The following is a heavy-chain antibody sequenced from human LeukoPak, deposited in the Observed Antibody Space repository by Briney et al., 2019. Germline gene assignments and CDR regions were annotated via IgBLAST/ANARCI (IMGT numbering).Heavy chain of an antibody. J-gene: IGHJ6*04. CDR1: GFTFSDYY. CDR2: ISSSSSYT. Sequence: PGGSLRLSCAASGFTFSDYYMSWISQAPGKGLGWVSYISSSSSYTNYADSVKGRFTISRENAKNSLYLQMNSLRAEDTAVYYCARGSECRGGSCYHVGYYYYYGMDVWGKGTTVTVSS. D-gene: IGHD2-15*01. V-gene: IGHV3-11*06. CDR3: ARGSECRGGSCYHVGYYYYYGMDV.